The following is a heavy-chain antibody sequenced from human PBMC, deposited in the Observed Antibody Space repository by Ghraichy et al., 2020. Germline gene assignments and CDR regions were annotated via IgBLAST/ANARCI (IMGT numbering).Heavy chain of an antibody. V-gene: IGHV3-23*01. CDR2: ISSRGETT. D-gene: IGHD5-18*01. Sequence: GGSLRLSCAVSGFSFSTSAMSWVRQAPGKGLEWVSTISSRGETTYYADSVKGRFTISRDNSENTLYLQMNSLRAEDTAVYFCARGGYSAFDYWGQGTLVTVCS. CDR3: ARGGYSAFDY. CDR1: GFSFSTSA. J-gene: IGHJ4*02.